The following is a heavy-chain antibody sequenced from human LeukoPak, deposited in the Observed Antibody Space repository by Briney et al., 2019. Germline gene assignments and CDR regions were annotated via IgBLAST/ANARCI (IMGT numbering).Heavy chain of an antibody. CDR3: AKGRRGSSYVHYFDT. V-gene: IGHV3-30*18. J-gene: IGHJ1*01. CDR2: ISFHGANE. D-gene: IGHD3-22*01. CDR1: GFNFSAYG. Sequence: GGSLRLSCTASGFNFSAYGMHWVRQAPGKGLDWVAVISFHGANEYYADSVKGRFTISRDNSNNTLYLQMNSVRAEDTAVYYCAKGRRGSSYVHYFDTWGQGTLVIVSS.